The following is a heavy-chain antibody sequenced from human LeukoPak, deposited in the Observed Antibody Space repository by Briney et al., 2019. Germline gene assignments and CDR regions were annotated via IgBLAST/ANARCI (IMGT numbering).Heavy chain of an antibody. CDR3: ARAAYDSNGFTANHDY. CDR2: LYSDGST. V-gene: IGHV3-53*01. J-gene: IGHJ4*02. D-gene: IGHD3-22*01. CDR1: GFTFSNYA. Sequence: GGSLRLSCAASGFTFSNYAMNWVRQAPGKGLEWVSVLYSDGSTFYADSVKGRFTISRDNSKNTLHLQMNNLRAEDTAVYYCARAAYDSNGFTANHDYWGQGTLVTVSS.